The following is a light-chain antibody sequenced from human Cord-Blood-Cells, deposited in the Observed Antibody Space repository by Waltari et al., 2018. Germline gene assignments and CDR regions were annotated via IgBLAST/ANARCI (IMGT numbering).Light chain of an antibody. J-gene: IGKJ5*01. Sequence: DIQMTQSPSSLSASVGDRVTITCRASQSISSYLNWYQQKQGKAPKLLIDAASSLQSGVPSRFSGSGSGTDFTLTISSLQPEDFATYYCQQSYSTPITFGQGTRLEIK. CDR1: QSISSY. V-gene: IGKV1-39*01. CDR3: QQSYSTPIT. CDR2: AAS.